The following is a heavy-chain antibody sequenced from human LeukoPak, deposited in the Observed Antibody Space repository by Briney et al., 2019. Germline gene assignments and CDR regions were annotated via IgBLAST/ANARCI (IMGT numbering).Heavy chain of an antibody. CDR3: AKVVAYCSGGSCYDNWFDP. CDR1: GFTFSSYA. D-gene: IGHD2-15*01. V-gene: IGHV3-30*04. J-gene: IGHJ5*02. Sequence: GGSLRLSCAASGFTFSSYAMHWVRQAPGKGLEWVAVISYDGSNKYYADSVKGRFTISRDNSKNTLYLQMNSLRAEDTAVYYCAKVVAYCSGGSCYDNWFDPWGQGTLVTVSS. CDR2: ISYDGSNK.